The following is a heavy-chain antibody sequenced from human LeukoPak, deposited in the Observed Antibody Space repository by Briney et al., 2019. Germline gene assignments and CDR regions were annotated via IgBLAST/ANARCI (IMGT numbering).Heavy chain of an antibody. CDR2: TYYRSKWYN. Sequence: SQTLSLTCAISGDSVSSNSAAWNWIRQSPSRGLEWLGRTYYRSKWYNDYAVSVKSRITINPDTSKNQFSLQLNSVTAADTAVYYCARSRGYSSSWWAPGHFDYWGQGTLVTVSS. J-gene: IGHJ4*02. V-gene: IGHV6-1*01. D-gene: IGHD6-13*01. CDR1: GDSVSSNSAA. CDR3: ARSRGYSSSWWAPGHFDY.